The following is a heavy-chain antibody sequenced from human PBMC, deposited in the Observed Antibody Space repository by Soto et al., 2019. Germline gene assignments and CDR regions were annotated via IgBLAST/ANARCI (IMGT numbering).Heavy chain of an antibody. CDR1: GYSFTRYG. CDR2: INTYNGNT. D-gene: IGHD3-16*01. CDR3: AMVDVYVTPSPQDV. Sequence: QVQLVQSRAEVKNPGASVKVSCKASGYSFTRYGIAWARQAPGQGLEWMGWINTYNGNTDYAQNLQGRVTLTTDTSTSTAYMELTRLRSNDTAIYYSAMVDVYVTPSPQDVWGQGTTVIVSS. J-gene: IGHJ6*02. V-gene: IGHV1-18*01.